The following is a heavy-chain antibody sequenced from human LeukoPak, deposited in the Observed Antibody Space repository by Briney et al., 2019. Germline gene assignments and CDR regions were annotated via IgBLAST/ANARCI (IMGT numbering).Heavy chain of an antibody. D-gene: IGHD6-13*01. CDR2: TYTSGST. V-gene: IGHV4-61*02. J-gene: IGHJ4*02. CDR1: GGSISSGSYY. CDR3: ARVGSSSWFDD. Sequence: PSETLSLTCTVSGGSISSGSYYWSWIRQPAGKGLEGIGRTYTSGSTNYNPSLKRRVSISVDTSKNQFSLKLSSVTAADTAVYYCARVGSSSWFDDWGQGTLVTVSS.